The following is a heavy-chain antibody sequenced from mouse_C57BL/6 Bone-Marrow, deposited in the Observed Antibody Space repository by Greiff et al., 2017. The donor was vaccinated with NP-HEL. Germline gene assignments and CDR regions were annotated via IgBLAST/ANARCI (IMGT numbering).Heavy chain of an antibody. CDR3: VSSNYRSDAMDY. J-gene: IGHJ4*01. CDR1: GFTFNTYA. D-gene: IGHD2-5*01. CDR2: IRSKSSNYAT. V-gene: IGHV10-3*01. Sequence: DVMLVESGGGLVQPKGSLKLSCAASGFTFNTYAMHWVRQAPGKGMEWVARIRSKSSNYATYYADSVKDRFTISRDDSQSMLYLQMNNLKTEDTAMYYCVSSNYRSDAMDYWGQGTSVTVSS.